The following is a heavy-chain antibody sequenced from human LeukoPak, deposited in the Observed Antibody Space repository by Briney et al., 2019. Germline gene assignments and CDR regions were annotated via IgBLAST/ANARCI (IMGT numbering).Heavy chain of an antibody. J-gene: IGHJ5*02. D-gene: IGHD1-1*01. V-gene: IGHV4-59*01. CDR3: ARENEDWNDALSLFDP. CDR1: GGSISSYY. Sequence: ASETLSLTCTVSGGSISSYYWNWIRQPPGKGLEWIGYIYDSGSTNYNPSLKSRVTISVDTSKNQFSLKLSSVTAADTAVYYCARENEDWNDALSLFDPWCQGTLVTVSS. CDR2: IYDSGST.